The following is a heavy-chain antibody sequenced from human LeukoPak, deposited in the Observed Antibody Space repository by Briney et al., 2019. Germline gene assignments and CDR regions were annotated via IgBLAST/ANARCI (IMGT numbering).Heavy chain of an antibody. J-gene: IGHJ3*02. Sequence: KSGGSLRLSCAASGFTFSSYSMNWVRQAPGKGLEGVSSISSSSSYIYYADSVKGRFTISRDNAKNSLYLQMNSLRAEDTAVYYCAREGTYYYDSSGYDAFDIWGQGTMVTVSS. D-gene: IGHD3-22*01. V-gene: IGHV3-21*01. CDR1: GFTFSSYS. CDR3: AREGTYYYDSSGYDAFDI. CDR2: ISSSSSYI.